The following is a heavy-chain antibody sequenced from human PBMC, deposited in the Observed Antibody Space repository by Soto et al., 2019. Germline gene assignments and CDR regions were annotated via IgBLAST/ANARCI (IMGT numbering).Heavy chain of an antibody. CDR2: IIPIFGTV. V-gene: IGHV1-69*01. CDR3: ARGRTYYYDSSGFGPFDI. D-gene: IGHD3-22*01. J-gene: IGHJ3*02. Sequence: QVQLVQSGAEVKKPGSSVKVSCKASGGTFSSYAISWVRQAPGQGLEWMGGIIPIFGTVNYEQKFQGRVTITADEYTSTAYMELSSLRSEDTAVYYCARGRTYYYDSSGFGPFDIWGQGTMVTVSS. CDR1: GGTFSSYA.